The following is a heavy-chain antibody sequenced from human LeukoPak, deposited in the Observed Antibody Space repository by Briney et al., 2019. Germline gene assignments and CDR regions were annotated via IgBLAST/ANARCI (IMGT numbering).Heavy chain of an antibody. Sequence: GGSLRLSCAASGFTFSSYSMNWVRQAPGKGLEWVSSISSSSSYIYYADSVKGRFTISRDNAKNSLYLQMNSLKTEDTAVYYCTTFNVDIVAAMRGYWGQGTLVTVSS. J-gene: IGHJ4*02. CDR1: GFTFSSYS. CDR3: TTFNVDIVAAMRGY. V-gene: IGHV3-21*03. D-gene: IGHD5-12*01. CDR2: ISSSSSYI.